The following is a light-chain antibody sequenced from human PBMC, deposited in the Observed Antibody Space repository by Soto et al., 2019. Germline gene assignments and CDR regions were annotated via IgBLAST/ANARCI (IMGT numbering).Light chain of an antibody. J-gene: IGKJ1*01. V-gene: IGKV3-20*01. Sequence: PGERATLSFRTSQRVSSDFLAWYQQKAGQAPRLLIYGPSNRATGVPDRFIGGGSGTDFTLTISRLEPEDFAVYYCQQFGSAPRTFGQGTKVDIK. CDR2: GPS. CDR1: QRVSSDF. CDR3: QQFGSAPRT.